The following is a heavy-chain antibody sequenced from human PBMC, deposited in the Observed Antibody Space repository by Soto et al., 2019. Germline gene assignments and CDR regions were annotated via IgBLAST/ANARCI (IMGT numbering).Heavy chain of an antibody. J-gene: IGHJ6*02. D-gene: IGHD3-10*01. CDR2: IHYSGTT. V-gene: IGHV4-59*01. CDR1: GGSIRNYY. Sequence: SETLSPTCTVSGGSIRNYYWSWIRQPTGKGLEWIGSIHYSGTTSYNPSLKSRVTISVDTSKNQFSLKLTLVTAADTAVYFCAKIRVGEHYYYTLDVWGQGTAVTVSS. CDR3: AKIRVGEHYYYTLDV.